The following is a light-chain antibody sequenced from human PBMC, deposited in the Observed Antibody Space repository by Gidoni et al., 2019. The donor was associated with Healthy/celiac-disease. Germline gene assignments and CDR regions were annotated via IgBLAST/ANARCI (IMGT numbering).Light chain of an antibody. J-gene: IGKJ2*01. CDR1: QGIYSY. V-gene: IGKV1-8*01. CDR2: AAS. Sequence: AIRITQSPSSLSASTGDRVTITCRASQGIYSYLAWYQQKPGKAPKLLIYAASTLQSGVPSRFSGSGSGTDFTLTISCLQSEDFATYYCQQYYSYPQTFGQGTKLEIK. CDR3: QQYYSYPQT.